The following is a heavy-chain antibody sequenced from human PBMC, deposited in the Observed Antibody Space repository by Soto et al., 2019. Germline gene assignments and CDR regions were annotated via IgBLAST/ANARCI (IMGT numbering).Heavy chain of an antibody. V-gene: IGHV4-59*01. Sequence: QVQLQESGPGLVKPSETLSLTCTVSGGSISSYYWSWIRQPPGKGLDWIGFIFYSGSTSYNPSLKSGVTISIVTSEYQFSLKLNSVTAADTAVYYCASMIGDPVLSFDSWGQGTLVAVSS. CDR3: ASMIGDPVLSFDS. D-gene: IGHD3-10*02. CDR1: GGSISSYY. J-gene: IGHJ5*01. CDR2: IFYSGST.